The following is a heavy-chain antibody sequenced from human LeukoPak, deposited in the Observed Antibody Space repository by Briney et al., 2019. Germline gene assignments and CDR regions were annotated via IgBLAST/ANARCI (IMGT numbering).Heavy chain of an antibody. CDR3: ARAVAGRWSGDC. V-gene: IGHV4-34*01. D-gene: IGHD6-19*01. CDR2: INHSGST. CDR1: GGSFSGYY. Sequence: SETLSLTCAVYGGSFSGYYWSWIRQPPGKGLEWIGEINHSGSTNYNPSLKSRVTISVDTSKNQFSLKLSSVTAADTAVYYCARAVAGRWSGDCWGQGTLVTVSS. J-gene: IGHJ4*02.